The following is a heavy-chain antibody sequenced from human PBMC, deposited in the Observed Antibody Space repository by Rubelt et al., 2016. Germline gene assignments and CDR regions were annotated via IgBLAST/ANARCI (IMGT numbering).Heavy chain of an antibody. CDR1: GYTFTSSG. CDR2: ISAYNGHT. Sequence: QVQLVQSGAEVKKPGASVKVSCKASGYTFTSSGISWVRQAPGQGLEWMGWISAYNGHTNYAQKLQGRVTMTTDTSTSTAYMELRSLRSDDTAVYYCARVEYYYDSSGYSDYWGQGTLVTVSS. J-gene: IGHJ4*02. V-gene: IGHV1-18*01. CDR3: ARVEYYYDSSGYSDY. D-gene: IGHD3-22*01.